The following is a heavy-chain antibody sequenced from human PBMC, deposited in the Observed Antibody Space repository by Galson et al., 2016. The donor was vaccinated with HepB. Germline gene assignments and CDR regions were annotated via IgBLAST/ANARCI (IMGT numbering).Heavy chain of an antibody. D-gene: IGHD1-26*01. V-gene: IGHV7-4-1*02. Sequence: SVKVSCKASGYTFTSYAVNWVRQAPGQGLEWMGWINTNTGNPTYAQGFTGRLVFSLDTSVSTNYLQISSLKAEDTAVYYCARDGGTYPYQIDYWGQGTLVTVSS. J-gene: IGHJ4*02. CDR3: ARDGGTYPYQIDY. CDR2: INTNTGNP. CDR1: GYTFTSYA.